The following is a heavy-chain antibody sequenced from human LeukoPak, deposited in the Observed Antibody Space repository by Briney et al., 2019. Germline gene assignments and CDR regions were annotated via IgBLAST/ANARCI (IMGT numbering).Heavy chain of an antibody. CDR2: IYYSGST. J-gene: IGHJ3*02. Sequence: PSQTLSLTCTVSGGSISSGDYYWSWIRQPPGKGLEWIWYIYYSGSTYYNPSLKSRVTISVDTSKNQFSLKLSSVTAADTAVYYCARSPSAAMVTSWGAFDIWGQGTMVTVSS. CDR1: GGSISSGDYY. CDR3: ARSPSAAMVTSWGAFDI. V-gene: IGHV4-30-4*08. D-gene: IGHD5-18*01.